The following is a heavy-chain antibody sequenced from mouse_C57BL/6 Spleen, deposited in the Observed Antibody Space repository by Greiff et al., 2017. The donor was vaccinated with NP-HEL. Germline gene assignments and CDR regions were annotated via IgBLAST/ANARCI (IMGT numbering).Heavy chain of an antibody. CDR1: GFSFNTYA. CDR3: VRHGPYYFDY. J-gene: IGHJ2*01. V-gene: IGHV10-1*01. Sequence: EVKLMESGGGLVQPKGSLKLSCAASGFSFNTYAMNWVRQAPGKGLEWVARIRSKSNNYATYYADSVKDRFTISRDDSESMLYLQMNTLKTEDTAMYYCVRHGPYYFDYWGQGTTLTVSS. CDR2: IRSKSNNYAT.